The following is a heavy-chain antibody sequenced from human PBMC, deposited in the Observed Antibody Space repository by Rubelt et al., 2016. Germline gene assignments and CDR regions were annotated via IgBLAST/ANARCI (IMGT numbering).Heavy chain of an antibody. CDR3: ARRDGYNWDDAFDI. Sequence: QVQLVQSGAEVKKPGASVKVSCKASGYTFTSYGISWVRQAPGQGLEWMGWISAYNGKTNYAQKLQCRVTRTTETSTSTAYMELRSLRSDDTAVYYCARRDGYNWDDAFDIWGQGTMVTVSS. CDR2: ISAYNGKT. J-gene: IGHJ3*02. D-gene: IGHD5-24*01. CDR1: GYTFTSYG. V-gene: IGHV1-18*01.